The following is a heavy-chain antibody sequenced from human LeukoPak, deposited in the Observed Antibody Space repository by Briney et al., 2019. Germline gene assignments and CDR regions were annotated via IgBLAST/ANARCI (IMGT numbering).Heavy chain of an antibody. CDR1: GFTFSSYG. D-gene: IGHD3-22*01. V-gene: IGHV3-30*18. CDR2: ISYDGSNK. J-gene: IGHJ6*02. Sequence: GWSLRLSCAASGFTFSSYGMHWVRQAPGKGLEWVAVISYDGSNKYYADSVKGRFTISRDNSKNTLYLQMNSLRAEDTAVYYCAKASHDSSGYYRYYYYYGMDVWGQGTTVTVSS. CDR3: AKASHDSSGYYRYYYYYGMDV.